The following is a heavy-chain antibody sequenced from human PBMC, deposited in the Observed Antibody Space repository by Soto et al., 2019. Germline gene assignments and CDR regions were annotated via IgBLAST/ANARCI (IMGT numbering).Heavy chain of an antibody. CDR1: GGSISSGDYY. D-gene: IGHD3-3*01. Sequence: LSLTCTVSGGSISSGDYYWSWIRQPPGKGLEWIGDIYYSGSTYYNPSLKSRVTISVDTSKNQFSLKLSSVTAADTAVYYCARVNVLRFLELNYYGMDVWGQGTTVTVSS. V-gene: IGHV4-30-4*01. CDR2: IYYSGST. CDR3: ARVNVLRFLELNYYGMDV. J-gene: IGHJ6*02.